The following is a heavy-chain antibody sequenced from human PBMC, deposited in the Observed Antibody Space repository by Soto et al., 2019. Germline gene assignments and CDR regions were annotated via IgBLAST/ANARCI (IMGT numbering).Heavy chain of an antibody. D-gene: IGHD1-1*01. CDR3: ARSMPSTGTFDY. V-gene: IGHV2-70*04. J-gene: IGHJ4*02. CDR1: LFPLRSKEMR. CDR2: IDGDDNK. Sequence: QTVRLACSFPLFPLRSKEMRVSWSLQPPGQALEWLARIDGDDNKYYSTSLRTRLTISKDTSKKQVVLTMTNMDPVDTATYYCARSMPSTGTFDYWGQRTLVLV.